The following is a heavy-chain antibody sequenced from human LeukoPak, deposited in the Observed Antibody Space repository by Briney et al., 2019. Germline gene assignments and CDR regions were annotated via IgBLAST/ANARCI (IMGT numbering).Heavy chain of an antibody. CDR3: ARAKEPGYYDAAHAFDI. D-gene: IGHD3-22*01. CDR1: GGSISSSSYY. CDR2: IYYSGST. V-gene: IGHV4-39*07. Sequence: SETLSLTCTVSGGSISSSSYYWAWIRQPPGKGLEWIGSIYYSGSTYYNPSLKSRVTISVDTSKNHFSLRLTSVTAADTAVYYCARAKEPGYYDAAHAFDIWSQGTMVTVSS. J-gene: IGHJ3*02.